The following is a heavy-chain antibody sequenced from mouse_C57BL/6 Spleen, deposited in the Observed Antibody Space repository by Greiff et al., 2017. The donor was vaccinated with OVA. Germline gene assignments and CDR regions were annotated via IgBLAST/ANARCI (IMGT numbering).Heavy chain of an antibody. V-gene: IGHV7-3*01. CDR2: IRNKANGYTT. CDR3: ARDRIYYDSSSYWYFDV. Sequence: EVNVVESGGGLVQPGGSLSLSCAASGFTFTDYYMSWVRQPPGKALEWLGFIRNKANGYTTEYSASVKGRFTISRDNSQSILYLQMNALRAEDSATYYGARDRIYYDSSSYWYFDVWGTGTTVTVSS. J-gene: IGHJ1*03. D-gene: IGHD1-1*01. CDR1: GFTFTDYY.